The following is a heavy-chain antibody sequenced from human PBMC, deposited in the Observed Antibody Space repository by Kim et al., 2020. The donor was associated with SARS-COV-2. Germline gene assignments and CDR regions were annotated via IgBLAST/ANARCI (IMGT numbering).Heavy chain of an antibody. J-gene: IGHJ4*02. CDR3: AKVGSAYCGGSCPIDY. D-gene: IGHD2-21*01. Sequence: GKGAFTIAQDKSKNTVYLQMNSLRAEDTAVHYCAKVGSAYCGGSCPIDYWGQGTLVTVSS. V-gene: IGHV3-33*03.